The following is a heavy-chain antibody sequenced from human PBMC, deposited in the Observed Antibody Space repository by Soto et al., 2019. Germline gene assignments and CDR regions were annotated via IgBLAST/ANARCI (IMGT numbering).Heavy chain of an antibody. CDR2: IIPIYGTA. CDR1: GGTFSSYA. V-gene: IGHV1-69*01. J-gene: IGHJ4*02. CDR3: ARDGKNYGDYVKPETYFDY. Sequence: QVQLVQSGAEVTKPGSSVKVSCKASGGTFSSYAISWVRQAPGQVLECMGGIIPIYGTANDAQKFQGRVTMTADESTSTAYMELSSLRSEDTAVYYCARDGKNYGDYVKPETYFDYWGQGTLVTVSS. D-gene: IGHD4-17*01.